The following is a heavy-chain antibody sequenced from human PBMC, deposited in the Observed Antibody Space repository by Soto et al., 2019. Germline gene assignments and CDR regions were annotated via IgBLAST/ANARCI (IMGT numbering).Heavy chain of an antibody. CDR3: ARFXXDSRGPTKYRAFDV. D-gene: IGHD3-16*02. Sequence: AGGSLRLSCAASGFTXSDYSMSWVRQSPGXGLEGVSNIXQDGGEEDYVDSVKGRLTISRDNAKNSLYLQMNSLRVEDTAVYYCARFXXDSRGPTKYRAFDVWGQGTMVTVSS. V-gene: IGHV3-7*01. J-gene: IGHJ3*01. CDR2: IXQDGGEE. CDR1: GFTXSDYS.